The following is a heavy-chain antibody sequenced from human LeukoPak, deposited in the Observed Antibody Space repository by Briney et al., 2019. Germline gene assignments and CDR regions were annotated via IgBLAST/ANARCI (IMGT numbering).Heavy chain of an antibody. CDR3: AREGWELLDFDY. V-gene: IGHV3-23*01. CDR2: ISGSTGST. D-gene: IGHD1-26*01. J-gene: IGHJ4*02. CDR1: GFTFSNYA. Sequence: PGGSLRLSCAASGFTFSNYAMNWVRQAPGKGLEWVSLISGSTGSTYYADSVKGRFSISRDNSKNTLYLQMNSLRAEDTAVYYCAREGWELLDFDYWGQGTLVTVSS.